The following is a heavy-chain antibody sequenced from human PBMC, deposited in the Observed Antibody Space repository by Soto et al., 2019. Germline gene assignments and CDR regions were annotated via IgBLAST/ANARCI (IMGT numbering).Heavy chain of an antibody. V-gene: IGHV3-21*01. D-gene: IGHD3-3*01. Sequence: GGSLRLSCAASGFTFSSYSMNWVRQAPGKGLEWVSSISSSSSCIYYADSVKGRFTISRDNAKSSLYLQMNSLRAEDTAVYYCARDPPKGFWSGYYQTYYYGMDVWGQGTTVTVSS. J-gene: IGHJ6*02. CDR3: ARDPPKGFWSGYYQTYYYGMDV. CDR2: ISSSSSCI. CDR1: GFTFSSYS.